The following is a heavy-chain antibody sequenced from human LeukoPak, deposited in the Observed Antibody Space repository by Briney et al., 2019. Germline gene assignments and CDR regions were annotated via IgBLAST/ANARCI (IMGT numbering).Heavy chain of an antibody. D-gene: IGHD2-15*01. V-gene: IGHV4-39*01. J-gene: IGHJ5*02. Sequence: SETLSLTCTVSGGSISSSSYYWGWIRQPPGKGLEWIGSIYYSGSTYYNPSLKSRVTISVDTSKNQFSLKQSSVTAADTAVYYCARQVVVVAADWFDPWGQGTLVTVSS. CDR1: GGSISSSSYY. CDR2: IYYSGST. CDR3: ARQVVVVAADWFDP.